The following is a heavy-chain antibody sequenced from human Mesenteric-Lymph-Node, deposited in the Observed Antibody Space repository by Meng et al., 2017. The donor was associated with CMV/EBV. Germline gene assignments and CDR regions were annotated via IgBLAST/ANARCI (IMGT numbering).Heavy chain of an antibody. J-gene: IGHJ6*02. CDR2: INSDGSST. CDR3: ARDRYCSSTSCYTGMDV. D-gene: IGHD2-2*02. CDR1: GFTFSSYW. V-gene: IGHV3-74*01. Sequence: GESLKISCAASGFTFSSYWIHWVRQAPGKGLVWVSRINSDGSSTTYADSVKGRFTISRDNAKNTLYLQMNSLRAEDTAVYYCARDRYCSSTSCYTGMDVWGQGTTVTVSS.